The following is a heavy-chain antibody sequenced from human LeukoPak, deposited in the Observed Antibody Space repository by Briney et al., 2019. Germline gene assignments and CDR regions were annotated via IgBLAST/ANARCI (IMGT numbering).Heavy chain of an antibody. V-gene: IGHV1-18*01. D-gene: IGHD3-22*01. CDR3: ARGYYDSSGHFYYYAMDV. Sequence: ASVKVSCKASGYTFSSYGISWVRQAPGQGPEWMGWISVDNYNRNTKYAQKLQGRVTMTTDTSTSTAYMELRSLRSDDTAVYYCARGYYDSSGHFYYYAMDVWGQGTTVTVSS. CDR1: GYTFSSYG. J-gene: IGHJ6*02. CDR2: ISVDNYNRNT.